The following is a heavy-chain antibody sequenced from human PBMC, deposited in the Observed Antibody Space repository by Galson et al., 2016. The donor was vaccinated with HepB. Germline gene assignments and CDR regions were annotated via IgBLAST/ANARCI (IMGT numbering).Heavy chain of an antibody. J-gene: IGHJ4*02. Sequence: SLRLSCAASGFTFSSYGMHWVRQAPGKGLEWVAYIWLDGSNIHYADAVKGRFTISRDNSKRTVYLQMNSLRVDDTAVYYSARERTYRVDYWGQGTQVTVSS. V-gene: IGHV3-33*01. D-gene: IGHD3/OR15-3a*01. CDR2: IWLDGSNI. CDR3: ARERTYRVDY. CDR1: GFTFSSYG.